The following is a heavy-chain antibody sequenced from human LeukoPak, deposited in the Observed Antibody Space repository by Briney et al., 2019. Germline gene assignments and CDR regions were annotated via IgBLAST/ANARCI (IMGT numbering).Heavy chain of an antibody. Sequence: GGSLRLSCAASGFTFSSYAMHWVRQAPGKGLEYVSAISSNGGSTYYANSVKGRFTISRDNSKNTLYLQMGSLRAEDMAVYYCARVAGRFLEWLPRTPDAFDIRGQGTMVTVSS. D-gene: IGHD3-3*01. CDR3: ARVAGRFLEWLPRTPDAFDI. CDR1: GFTFSSYA. CDR2: ISSNGGST. V-gene: IGHV3-64*01. J-gene: IGHJ3*02.